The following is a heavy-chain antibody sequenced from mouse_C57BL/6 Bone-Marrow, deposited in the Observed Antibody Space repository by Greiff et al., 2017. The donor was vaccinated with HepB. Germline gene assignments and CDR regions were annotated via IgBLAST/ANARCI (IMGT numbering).Heavy chain of an antibody. CDR3: ARRGLYGSSSYYYAMDY. Sequence: QVQLQQPGAELVKPGASVKLSCKASGYTFTSYWMQWVKQRPGQGLEWIGEIDPSDSYTNYNQKFKGKATLTVDTSSSTAYMQLSSLTSEDSAVYYCARRGLYGSSSYYYAMDYWGQGTSVTVSS. CDR2: IDPSDSYT. CDR1: GYTFTSYW. V-gene: IGHV1-50*01. D-gene: IGHD1-1*01. J-gene: IGHJ4*01.